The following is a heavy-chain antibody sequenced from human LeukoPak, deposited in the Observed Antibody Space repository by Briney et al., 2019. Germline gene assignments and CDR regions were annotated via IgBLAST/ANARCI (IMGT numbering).Heavy chain of an antibody. V-gene: IGHV1-18*01. CDR1: GYTFTSYG. D-gene: IGHD2-2*01. J-gene: IGHJ3*02. CDR2: ISAYNGTT. CDR3: AICSSTRTHAFDI. Sequence: ASVKVSCKASGYTFTSYGISWVRQAPGQGLEWMGWISAYNGTTNYAQKLQGRVTMTTDTSTSTAYMELRSLRSDDTAVYYCAICSSTRTHAFDIWGQGTMVTVSS.